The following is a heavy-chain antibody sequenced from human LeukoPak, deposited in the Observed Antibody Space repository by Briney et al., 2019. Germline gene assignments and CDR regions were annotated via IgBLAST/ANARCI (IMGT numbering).Heavy chain of an antibody. CDR3: ARGARAAAGTLLP. V-gene: IGHV1-2*06. J-gene: IGHJ5*02. CDR1: Y. Sequence: YMXWVRQAPGQGLEWMGRINPNSGGTNYAQKFQGRVTMTRDTSISTAYMELSRLRSDDTAVYYCARGARAAAGTLLPWGQGTLVTVSS. CDR2: INPNSGGT. D-gene: IGHD6-13*01.